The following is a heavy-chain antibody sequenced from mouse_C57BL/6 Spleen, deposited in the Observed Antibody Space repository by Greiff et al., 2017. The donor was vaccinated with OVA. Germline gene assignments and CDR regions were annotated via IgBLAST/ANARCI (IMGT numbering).Heavy chain of an antibody. V-gene: IGHV1-80*01. CDR2: IYHGDGDT. CDR1: GYAFSSYW. CDR3: ARSETGTGGFAY. J-gene: IGHJ3*01. D-gene: IGHD4-1*01. Sequence: QVQLQQSGAELVKPGASVKISCKASGYAFSSYWMNWVKQRPGKGLEWIGQIYHGDGDTNHNGKFKGKATLTEDKSSSTAYMQRSRLTSEDSAVYFCARSETGTGGFAYWGQGTLVTVSA.